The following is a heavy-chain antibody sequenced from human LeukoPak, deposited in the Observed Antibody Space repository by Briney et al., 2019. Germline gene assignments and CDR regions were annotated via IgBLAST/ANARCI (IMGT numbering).Heavy chain of an antibody. J-gene: IGHJ4*02. V-gene: IGHV3-23*01. CDR1: GFIFSNYG. D-gene: IGHD2-15*01. Sequence: GGSLRLSCAASGFIFSNYGMSWVRQAPGKGLEWVSAIGGSGSTTYYADSVKGRFTISRDNSKNTLYLQMNSLRADDTAVYYCAKIVAGLDHWGQGTLVTVSS. CDR3: AKIVAGLDH. CDR2: IGGSGSTT.